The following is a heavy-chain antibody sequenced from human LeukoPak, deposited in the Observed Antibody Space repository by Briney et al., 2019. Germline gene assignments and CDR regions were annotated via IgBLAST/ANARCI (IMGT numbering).Heavy chain of an antibody. Sequence: SVKVSCKASGGTFSSYAISWVRQAPGQGLEWMGGIIPIFGTANYAQKFQGRVTITADESTSTAYMELSSLRSEDTAVYYCARDLLAVAGTGAFDYWGQGTLVTVSS. J-gene: IGHJ4*02. CDR2: IIPIFGTA. CDR3: ARDLLAVAGTGAFDY. V-gene: IGHV1-69*13. CDR1: GGTFSSYA. D-gene: IGHD6-19*01.